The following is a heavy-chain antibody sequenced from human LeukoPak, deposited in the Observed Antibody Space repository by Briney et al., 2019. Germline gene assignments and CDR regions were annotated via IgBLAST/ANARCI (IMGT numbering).Heavy chain of an antibody. J-gene: IGHJ4*02. CDR3: ARPPMVRAPFDY. CDR1: GVTFSSYA. CDR2: ISYDGSNK. V-gene: IGHV3-30-3*01. Sequence: PGRSLRLSCAASGVTFSSYAMHWVRKAPGKGLEWVAVISYDGSNKYYADSVKGRFTISRDNSKNTLYLQMNSLRAEDTAVYYCARPPMVRAPFDYWGQGTLVTVSS. D-gene: IGHD3-10*01.